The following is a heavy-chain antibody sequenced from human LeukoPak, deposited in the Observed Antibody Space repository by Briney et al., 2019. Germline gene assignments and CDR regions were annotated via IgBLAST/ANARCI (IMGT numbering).Heavy chain of an antibody. V-gene: IGHV4-59*01. J-gene: IGHJ4*01. CDR3: ARWSHCGGDCYYLDY. D-gene: IGHD2-21*02. Sequence: PSETLSLTCTVSGGSISGYYWSWIRQPPGKGLEWIGNIYYSGSTNYDASLNSRVTISVDTSKNQFSLKLTPVTAVDTAIYYRARWSHCGGDCYYLDYWGHGTLVTVSS. CDR1: GGSISGYY. CDR2: IYYSGST.